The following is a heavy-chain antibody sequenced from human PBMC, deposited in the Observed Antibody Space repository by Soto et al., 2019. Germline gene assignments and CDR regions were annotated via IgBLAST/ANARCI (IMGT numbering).Heavy chain of an antibody. J-gene: IGHJ3*02. CDR2: IYYSGST. CDR1: GGSISSGGYY. D-gene: IGHD3-10*01. CDR3: TRDLKGYYGKHAFDI. V-gene: IGHV4-31*03. Sequence: SETLSLTCTVSGGSISSGGYYWSWIRQHPGKGLEWIGYIYYSGSTYYNPSLKSRVTISVDTSKNQFSLKLSSVTAADTAVYYCTRDLKGYYGKHAFDIWGQGTIVTVSS.